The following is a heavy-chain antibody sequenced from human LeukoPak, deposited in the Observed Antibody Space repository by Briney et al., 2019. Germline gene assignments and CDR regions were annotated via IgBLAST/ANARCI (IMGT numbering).Heavy chain of an antibody. CDR1: GFTFSSYA. D-gene: IGHD3-22*01. CDR3: ARGTRSYYDSSGYYQD. V-gene: IGHV3-64*01. CDR2: ISSNGGST. J-gene: IGHJ4*02. Sequence: AGTLRLSCAASGFTFSSYAMHWVRQAPGKGLEYVSAISSNGGSTYYANSVKGRFTISRDNSKNTVYLQMGSLRAEDMAVYYCARGTRSYYDSSGYYQDWGQGTLVTVSS.